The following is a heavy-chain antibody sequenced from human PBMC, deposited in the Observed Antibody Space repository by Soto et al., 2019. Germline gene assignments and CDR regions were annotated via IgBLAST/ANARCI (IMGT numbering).Heavy chain of an antibody. CDR1: GFTFSSYA. D-gene: IGHD6-6*01. J-gene: IGHJ3*02. CDR2: ISDSGDST. CDR3: AKSLSIRRAFDI. V-gene: IGHV3-23*01. Sequence: EVQLLESGGGLVQPGGSLRLSCAASGFTFSSYAMNWVRQAPGKGLEWVSGISDSGDSTYYADSVRGRFTISRDNSKNTLYLQMNGLRAEDPAVYYCAKSLSIRRAFDIWGQGTMVTVSS.